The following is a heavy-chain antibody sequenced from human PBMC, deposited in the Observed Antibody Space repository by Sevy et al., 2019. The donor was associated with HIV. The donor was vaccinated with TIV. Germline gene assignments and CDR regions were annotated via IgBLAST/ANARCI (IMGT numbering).Heavy chain of an antibody. CDR1: GFTLSSYT. J-gene: IGHJ4*02. CDR2: FDRTDIT. V-gene: IGHV3-48*02. Sequence: GGSLRLSCEASGFTLSSYTMNWVRQSPEKGLEWVATFDRTDITHYADSMKGRFIISRDTAKNSLVLQMNSLRDDDTAMYFCVRDERAIASHFDYWGRGTLVTVSS. D-gene: IGHD2-21*01. CDR3: VRDERAIASHFDY.